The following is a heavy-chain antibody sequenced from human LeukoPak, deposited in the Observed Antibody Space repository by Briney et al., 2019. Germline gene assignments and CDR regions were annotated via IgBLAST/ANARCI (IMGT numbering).Heavy chain of an antibody. Sequence: GGSLRLSCAASGFTFSDYRMNWVRQAPGKGLEWVSSISSSSSYIYYADSVKGRFTISRDNAKNSLYLQMNSLRAEDTAVYYCARPYSISWELDSWGQGTLVTVSS. CDR2: ISSSSSYI. V-gene: IGHV3-21*01. J-gene: IGHJ5*01. CDR3: ARPYSISWELDS. CDR1: GFTFSDYR. D-gene: IGHD6-13*01.